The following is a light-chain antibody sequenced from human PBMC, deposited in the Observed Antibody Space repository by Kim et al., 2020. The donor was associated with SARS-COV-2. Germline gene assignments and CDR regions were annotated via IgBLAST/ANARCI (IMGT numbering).Light chain of an antibody. CDR3: QQYGTSPLT. V-gene: IGKV3-20*01. Sequence: EIVLTQSPATLSLSPGERAALSCRASQSVSSSYLAWYQQKPGQAPRLLIYGASSRATGIPDRFSGSGSGTDFTLTITRLEPDDFAVYYWQQYGTSPLTFGGGTKVEI. CDR1: QSVSSSY. J-gene: IGKJ4*01. CDR2: GAS.